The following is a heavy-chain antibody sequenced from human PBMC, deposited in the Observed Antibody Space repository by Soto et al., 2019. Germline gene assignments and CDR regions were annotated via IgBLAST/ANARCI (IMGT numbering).Heavy chain of an antibody. CDR2: INHGGST. J-gene: IGHJ3*01. D-gene: IGHD5-18*01. V-gene: IGHV4-34*01. Sequence: QVQLQQWGAGLLQPSETLSLTCAVYGDSFRGYNWNWIRQPPGKGLEWIGQINHGGSTAYNPSLKSRVTISVDTSKNQFSLQLGSVTAADTAVYYCARGGSRYGADAFDVWGQGTMVTVSS. CDR1: GDSFRGYN. CDR3: ARGGSRYGADAFDV.